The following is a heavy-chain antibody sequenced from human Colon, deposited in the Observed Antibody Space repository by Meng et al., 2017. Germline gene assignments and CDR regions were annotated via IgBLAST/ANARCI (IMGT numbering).Heavy chain of an antibody. Sequence: VQPTAAGPVCVRPSQTLSLTCTVGGAFVSSYSHYRSSIRQAPEKGLEWIGYIYYTGNTNYNPSLASRVSMSMDTSKNHFSLHLTSVTAAYTSIYYYARVNGDFDDAWFDPWGQGTLVTVSS. CDR3: ARVNGDFDDAWFDP. CDR1: GAFVSSYSHY. D-gene: IGHD4-17*01. CDR2: IYYTGNT. V-gene: IGHV4-61*03. J-gene: IGHJ5*02.